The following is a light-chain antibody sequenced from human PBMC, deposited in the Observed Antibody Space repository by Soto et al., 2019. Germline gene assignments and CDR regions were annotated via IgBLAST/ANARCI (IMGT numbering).Light chain of an antibody. CDR2: GTS. Sequence: EVVLTQSPGTLSLSPGDRATVSCRASQTVHSSFFAWYQQKGGQAPRLLIYGTSNRAAGIPDRFSGHGSGTDFTLTIDRLEHEDFAMYFCQQHGGSPPYTFGRGTRVEI. CDR3: QQHGGSPPYT. J-gene: IGKJ2*01. V-gene: IGKV3-20*01. CDR1: QTVHSSF.